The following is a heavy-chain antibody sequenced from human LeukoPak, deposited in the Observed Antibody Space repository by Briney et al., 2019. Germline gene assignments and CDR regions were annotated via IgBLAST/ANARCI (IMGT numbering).Heavy chain of an antibody. CDR2: ISSSGSTI. J-gene: IGHJ4*02. V-gene: IGHV3-11*04. CDR1: GFTFSDYY. Sequence: PGGSLRLSCAASGFTFSDYYMSWIRQAPGKGLEWVSYISSSGSTIYYADSVKGRFTISRDNAKNSLYLQMNGLRAGDTAVYYCARAESVTENYFDYWGQGTLVTVSS. CDR3: ARAESVTENYFDY. D-gene: IGHD4-17*01.